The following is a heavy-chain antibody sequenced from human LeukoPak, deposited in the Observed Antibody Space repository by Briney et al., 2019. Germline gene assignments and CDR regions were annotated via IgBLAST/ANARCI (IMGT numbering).Heavy chain of an antibody. D-gene: IGHD6-13*01. CDR2: INHSGST. V-gene: IGHV4-39*07. J-gene: IGHJ4*02. Sequence: PSETLSLTCIVSGGSISSNDYYWSWIRQPPGKGLEWIGEINHSGSTNYNPSLKSRVTISVDTSKNQFSLKLSSVTAADTAVYYCARGRVAAPLDYWGQGTLVTVSS. CDR3: ARGRVAAPLDY. CDR1: GGSISSNDYY.